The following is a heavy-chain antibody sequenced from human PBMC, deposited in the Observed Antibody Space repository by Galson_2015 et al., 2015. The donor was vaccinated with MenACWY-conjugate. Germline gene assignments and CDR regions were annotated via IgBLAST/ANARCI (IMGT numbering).Heavy chain of an antibody. CDR2: ISGSGGGT. Sequence: SLRLSCAASGFTFSNYAMSWVRQAPGKGLEWVSAISGSGGGTYYADSVKGRFATSRDNSKNTPYLQMNSLGAEDTAVYYCAKGPSTVTIPDDWGQGTLVTVSS. CDR1: GFTFSNYA. J-gene: IGHJ4*02. V-gene: IGHV3-23*01. CDR3: AKGPSTVTIPDD. D-gene: IGHD4-17*01.